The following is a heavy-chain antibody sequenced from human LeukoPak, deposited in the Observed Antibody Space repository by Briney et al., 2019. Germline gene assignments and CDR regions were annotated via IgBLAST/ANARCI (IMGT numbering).Heavy chain of an antibody. CDR2: ITPEGDAT. Sequence: PVGSLRLSCAASGFRFSVSWMTWIRQAPGRGLEWVANITPEGDATYHVDSVKGRFTISRDHARNSLFLQMNSLRVEDTAIYYCARDPANGAYDYWGQGTLVTVSS. CDR1: GFRFSVSW. J-gene: IGHJ4*02. V-gene: IGHV3-7*01. CDR3: ARDPANGAYDY.